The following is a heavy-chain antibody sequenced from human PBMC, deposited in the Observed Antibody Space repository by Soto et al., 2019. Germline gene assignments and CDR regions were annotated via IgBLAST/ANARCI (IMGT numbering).Heavy chain of an antibody. Sequence: PSVKVSCKASGGTFSSYAISWVRQAPGQGLEWMGGIIPIFGTANYAQKFQGRVTITADESTSTAYMELSSLRSEDTAVYYCARGDYYYGSGSYTGYYGMDVWGQGTTVTVSS. V-gene: IGHV1-69*13. D-gene: IGHD3-10*01. CDR2: IIPIFGTA. CDR1: GGTFSSYA. J-gene: IGHJ6*02. CDR3: ARGDYYYGSGSYTGYYGMDV.